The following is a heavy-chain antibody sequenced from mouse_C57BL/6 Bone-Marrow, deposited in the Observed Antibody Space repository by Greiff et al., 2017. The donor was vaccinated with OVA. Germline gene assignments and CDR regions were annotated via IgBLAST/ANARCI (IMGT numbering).Heavy chain of an antibody. CDR3: TRWPRWFAY. CDR1: GYTFTDYE. V-gene: IGHV1-15*01. D-gene: IGHD6-1*01. CDR2: IDPETGGT. J-gene: IGHJ3*01. Sequence: LVESGAELVRPGASVTLSCKASGYTFTDYEMHWVKQTPVHGLEWIGAIDPETGGTAYNQKFKGKAILTADKSSSTAYMELRSLTSEDSAVYYCTRWPRWFAYWGQGTLVTVSA.